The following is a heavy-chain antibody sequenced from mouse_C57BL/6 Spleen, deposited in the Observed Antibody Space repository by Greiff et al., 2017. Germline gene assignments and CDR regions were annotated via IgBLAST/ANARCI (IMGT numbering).Heavy chain of an antibody. CDR3: ASGGYDYDEGYAMDY. Sequence: VQLQQSGPELVKPGASVQMSCKASGYTFTDYNMHWVKQSHGKSLEWIGYINPNNGGTSYNQKFKGKATLTVNKSSSTAYMELRSLTSEDSAVYYCASGGYDYDEGYAMDYWGQGTSVTVSS. D-gene: IGHD2-4*01. CDR1: GYTFTDYN. V-gene: IGHV1-22*01. J-gene: IGHJ4*01. CDR2: INPNNGGT.